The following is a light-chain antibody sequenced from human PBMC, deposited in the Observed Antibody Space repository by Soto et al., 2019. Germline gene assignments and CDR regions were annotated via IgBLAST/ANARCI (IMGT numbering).Light chain of an antibody. Sequence: ETVMTQSPATLSVSPGERATLSCRASHSLNSNLAWYQQKPGQAPRLLIDGASDRATGIPDRFSGSGSGTDFTLTISRLEPEDFAVYYCQHYDNWPPSVTFGQGTRLEIK. J-gene: IGKJ5*01. CDR3: QHYDNWPPSVT. V-gene: IGKV3D-15*01. CDR1: HSLNSN. CDR2: GAS.